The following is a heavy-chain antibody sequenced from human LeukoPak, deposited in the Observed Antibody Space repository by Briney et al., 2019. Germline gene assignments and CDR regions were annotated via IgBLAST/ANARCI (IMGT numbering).Heavy chain of an antibody. D-gene: IGHD3-22*01. CDR3: ARRGYYYDSSEIFFDY. CDR2: IIPIFGTA. V-gene: IGHV1-69*05. J-gene: IGHJ4*02. CDR1: GGTCSSYA. Sequence: SVKVSCKASGGTCSSYAISWVRQAPGQGLEWMGGIIPIFGTANYAQKFQGRVTITTDESTSTAYMELSSLRSEDTAVYYCARRGYYYDSSEIFFDYWGQGTLVTVSS.